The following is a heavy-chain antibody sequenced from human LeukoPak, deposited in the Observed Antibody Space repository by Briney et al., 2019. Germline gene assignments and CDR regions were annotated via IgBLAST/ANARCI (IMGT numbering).Heavy chain of an antibody. Sequence: ASVKVSCKASGYTFTGYYMHWVRQAPGQGLEWMGWISAYNGNTNYAQNLQGRVTMTTDTSTSTAYMELRSLRSDDTAVYYCARVAVSVAGTFFDLWGRGTLVTVSS. CDR1: GYTFTGYY. V-gene: IGHV1-18*04. CDR3: ARVAVSVAGTFFDL. CDR2: ISAYNGNT. J-gene: IGHJ2*01. D-gene: IGHD6-19*01.